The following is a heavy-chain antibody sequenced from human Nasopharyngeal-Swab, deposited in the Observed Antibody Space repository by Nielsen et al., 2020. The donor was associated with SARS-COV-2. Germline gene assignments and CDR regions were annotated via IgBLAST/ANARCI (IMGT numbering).Heavy chain of an antibody. CDR1: GFTFSSYA. V-gene: IGHV3-30-3*01. D-gene: IGHD1-26*01. CDR3: ARSAGGSYYGAFDI. CDR2: ISYDGSNK. Sequence: GGSLRLSCAASGFTFSSYAMHWVRQAPGKGLEWVAVISYDGSNKYYAVSVKGRFTISRDNSKNTLYLQMNSLRAEDTAVYYCARSAGGSYYGAFDIWGQGTMVTVSS. J-gene: IGHJ3*02.